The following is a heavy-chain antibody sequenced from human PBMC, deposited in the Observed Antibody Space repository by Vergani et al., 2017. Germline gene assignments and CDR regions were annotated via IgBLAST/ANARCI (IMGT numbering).Heavy chain of an antibody. CDR1: GFTLSNYD. CDR3: AKHFRGWGIDY. J-gene: IGHJ4*02. CDR2: IQVDGSNQ. Sequence: QVQLVESGGGVVQRGGSLRLSCATSGFTLSNYDMQWIRQGPVKGLEFVAFIQVDGSNQYYADSVKGRFTLSRDFSKNTLYLQMNSLRTDDTATYYCAKHFRGWGIDYWGQGTQVIVSS. V-gene: IGHV3-30*02. D-gene: IGHD3-16*01.